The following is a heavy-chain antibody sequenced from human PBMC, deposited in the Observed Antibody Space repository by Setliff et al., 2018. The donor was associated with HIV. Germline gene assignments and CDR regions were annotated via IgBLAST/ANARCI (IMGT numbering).Heavy chain of an antibody. Sequence: SETLSLTCTVSGDSINSGSYYWSWIRQPAGEGLEWIGHIFTSGSTNYNPSLKSRVTISVDTSKNQFSLKLSSVTAADTAVYYCARDRGYNFWSGYSNAFDIWGQGTMVTVSS. V-gene: IGHV4-61*09. J-gene: IGHJ3*02. CDR3: ARDRGYNFWSGYSNAFDI. D-gene: IGHD3-3*01. CDR1: GDSINSGSYY. CDR2: IFTSGST.